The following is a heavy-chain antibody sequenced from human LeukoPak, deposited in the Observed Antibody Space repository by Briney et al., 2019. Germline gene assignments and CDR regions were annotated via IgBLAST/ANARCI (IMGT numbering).Heavy chain of an antibody. V-gene: IGHV1-69*04. D-gene: IGHD2-2*01. CDR2: TLPILGIA. J-gene: IGHJ6*02. Sequence: SVNVSCKASGGTFSSYAISWVRQAPGQGLEWMGRTLPILGIANYAQKFQGRVTITADKSTSTAYMELSSLRSEDTAVYYCARLKCSSTSCYEPNSDYYYYYGMDVWGQGTTVTVSS. CDR1: GGTFSSYA. CDR3: ARLKCSSTSCYEPNSDYYYYYGMDV.